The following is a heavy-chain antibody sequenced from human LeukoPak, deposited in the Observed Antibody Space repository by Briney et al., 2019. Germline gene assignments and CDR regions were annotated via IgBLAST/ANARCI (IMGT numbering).Heavy chain of an antibody. CDR2: VKQDGSEK. D-gene: IGHD6-13*01. Sequence: SGGSLRLSCAASGFTFSSYWMSWVRQAPGKGLEWVANVKQDGSEKYYVDFVKGRFTISRDNAKNSLYLQMNSLRAEDTAVYLCARSSTLAAAGTWLFDYWGQGTLVTVSS. CDR1: GFTFSSYW. V-gene: IGHV3-7*01. J-gene: IGHJ4*02. CDR3: ARSSTLAAAGTWLFDY.